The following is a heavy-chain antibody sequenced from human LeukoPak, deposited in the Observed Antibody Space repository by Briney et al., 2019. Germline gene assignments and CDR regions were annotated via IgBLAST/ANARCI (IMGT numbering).Heavy chain of an antibody. CDR1: GASITNYY. Sequence: SETLSLTCTVSGASITNYYWSWIRQPPGKGLEWIWYISHTGITNYNPSLESRVIISADTSRNQFSLKLTSMTAADTAVYYCARFRSAADHPDSWGQGTLVTVSS. V-gene: IGHV4-59*01. CDR2: ISHTGIT. D-gene: IGHD1-14*01. CDR3: ARFRSAADHPDS. J-gene: IGHJ4*02.